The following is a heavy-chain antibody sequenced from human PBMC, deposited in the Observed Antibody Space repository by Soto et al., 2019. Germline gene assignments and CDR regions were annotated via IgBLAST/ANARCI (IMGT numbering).Heavy chain of an antibody. J-gene: IGHJ4*02. CDR3: ARSTASLFDY. CDR2: INAGTGNT. V-gene: IGHV1-3*01. D-gene: IGHD2-21*02. CDR1: GYTFTGYS. Sequence: ASVKVSCKASGYTFTGYSMHWVRQAPGQSLEWMGWINAGTGNTKYSQNFQARVTITRDTSASTAYMELSRLRSEDTAVYFCARSTASLFDYWGQGTLVTVSS.